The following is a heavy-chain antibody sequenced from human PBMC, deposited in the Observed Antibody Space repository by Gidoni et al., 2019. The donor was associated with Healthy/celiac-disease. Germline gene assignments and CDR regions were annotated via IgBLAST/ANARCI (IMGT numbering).Heavy chain of an antibody. V-gene: IGHV3-23*01. J-gene: IGHJ6*02. CDR2: SSGSGGST. D-gene: IGHD2-2*01. CDR3: AKVREDIVVVPAATTYYYYGMDV. CDR1: GFTFSSYA. Sequence: EVQLLESGGGLVQPGGSLRLSCAASGFTFSSYAMSWVRQAPGKGLEWVSASSGSGGSTYYADSVKGRFTISRDNSKNTLYLQMNSLRAEDTAVYYCAKVREDIVVVPAATTYYYYGMDVWGQGTTVTVSS.